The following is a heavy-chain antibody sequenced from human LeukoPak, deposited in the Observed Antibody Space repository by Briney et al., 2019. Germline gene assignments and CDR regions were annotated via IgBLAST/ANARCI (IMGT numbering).Heavy chain of an antibody. CDR1: GGPFITFS. CDR2: VYVTGST. D-gene: IGHD2-21*02. V-gene: IGHV4-34*01. J-gene: IGHJ3*01. Sequence: SDPLSPTWAVYGGPFITFSWSWIPQPPGKGLEWTRAVYVTGSTKSTPSLQSRLSLSVDTSKKQFSLSLSSVTAADTAFYFCARVGYPTQRRVLSLVTVPTAGAFDVWGQGTLVTVSS. CDR3: ARVGYPTQRRVLSLVTVPTAGAFDV.